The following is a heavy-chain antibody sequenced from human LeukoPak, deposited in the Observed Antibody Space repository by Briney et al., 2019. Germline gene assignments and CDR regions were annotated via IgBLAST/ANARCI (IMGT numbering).Heavy chain of an antibody. D-gene: IGHD4-17*01. Sequence: SETLSLTCTVSGGSISSYYWSWIRQPPGKGLEWIGYIYYSGSTNYNPSLKSRVTISVDTSKNQFSLKLSSVIAADTAVYYCARVGTVTTRPYYYYMDVWGKGTTVTVSS. V-gene: IGHV4-59*01. J-gene: IGHJ6*03. CDR1: GGSISSYY. CDR3: ARVGTVTTRPYYYYMDV. CDR2: IYYSGST.